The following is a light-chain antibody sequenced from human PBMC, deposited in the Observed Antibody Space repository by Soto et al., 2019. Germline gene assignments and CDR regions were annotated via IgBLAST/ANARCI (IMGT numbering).Light chain of an antibody. CDR3: QQRSNWPPYT. V-gene: IGKV3-11*02. Sequence: EIVLTQSPATLSLSPGERATLSCRASQSVSSYLAWYQQKPGQAPRLLIYDASNRATGIPARFSGSGSGRDFTLISSSLEPEDFAGYYCQQRSNWPPYTCGQGTKLESK. CDR2: DAS. CDR1: QSVSSY. J-gene: IGKJ2*01.